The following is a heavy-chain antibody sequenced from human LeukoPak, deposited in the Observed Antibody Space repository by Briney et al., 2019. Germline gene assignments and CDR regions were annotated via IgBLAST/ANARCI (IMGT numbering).Heavy chain of an antibody. CDR2: IYTSGST. CDR3: ARDHPEHFWSGYNDY. J-gene: IGHJ4*02. V-gene: IGHV4-4*07. CDR1: GGSISSYY. Sequence: NPSETLSLTCTVSGGSISSYYLSWIRQPAGKGLEWIGRIYTSGSTNYNPSLKSRVTMSVDTSKNQFSLKLSSVTAADTAVYYCARDHPEHFWSGYNDYWGQGTLVTVSS. D-gene: IGHD3-3*02.